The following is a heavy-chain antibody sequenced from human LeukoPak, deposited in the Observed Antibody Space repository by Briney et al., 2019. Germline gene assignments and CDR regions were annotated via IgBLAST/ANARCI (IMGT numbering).Heavy chain of an antibody. Sequence: PSETLSLTCTVSGGSMSSNCWSWIRQPAGEGLEWIGRMHTSGNTNYNPSLKSRVTMSLDTSKNQVSLKLSSVTAADTAVYYCARFHVHGYNSGLDLWGRGTLVTVSS. J-gene: IGHJ2*01. D-gene: IGHD5-18*01. V-gene: IGHV4-4*07. CDR2: MHTSGNT. CDR1: GGSMSSNC. CDR3: ARFHVHGYNSGLDL.